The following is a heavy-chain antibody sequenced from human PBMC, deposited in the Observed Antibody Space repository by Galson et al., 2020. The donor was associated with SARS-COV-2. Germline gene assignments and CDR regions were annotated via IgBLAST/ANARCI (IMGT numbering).Heavy chain of an antibody. D-gene: IGHD6-13*01. Sequence: ASVKVSCKASGYTFTGYYMHWVRQAPGQGLEWMGWINPNSGGTNYAQKFQGRVTMTRDTSISTAYMELSRLRSDDTAVYYCARVGLYSSSWDAFDIWGQGTMVTGSS. CDR3: ARVGLYSSSWDAFDI. J-gene: IGHJ3*02. CDR1: GYTFTGYY. CDR2: INPNSGGT. V-gene: IGHV1-2*02.